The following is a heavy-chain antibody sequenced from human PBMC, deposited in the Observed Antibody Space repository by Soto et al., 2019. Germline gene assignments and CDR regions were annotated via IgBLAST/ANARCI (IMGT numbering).Heavy chain of an antibody. J-gene: IGHJ4*02. V-gene: IGHV1-3*01. CDR2: INAGTGNT. D-gene: IGHD3-22*01. Sequence: QVQLVQSGAEVKKPGASVKVSCKASGYTFTSYAMHWVRQAPGQRLEWMGWINAGTGNTKYSHKFQGRVTITRDTSASTDYLELSSLRSEDTAVYDCARDLGGGGYDSSVWGQGTLVTVSS. CDR1: GYTFTSYA. CDR3: ARDLGGGGYDSSV.